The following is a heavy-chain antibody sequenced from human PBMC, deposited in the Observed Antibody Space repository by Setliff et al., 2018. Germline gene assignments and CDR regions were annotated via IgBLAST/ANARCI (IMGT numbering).Heavy chain of an antibody. CDR3: VRESRSTWYRRDF. CDR2: TYYNGTA. Sequence: SETLSLTCTVSGASVTSFDYYWVWMRQPPGKRLEWTGSTYYNGTAYYNPSLQSRVAISVDTSKNYFSLDVSSVTAAGTAVYYCVRESRSTWYRRDFWGQGTLVTVSS. D-gene: IGHD6-13*01. CDR1: GASVTSFDYY. J-gene: IGHJ4*02. V-gene: IGHV4-39*02.